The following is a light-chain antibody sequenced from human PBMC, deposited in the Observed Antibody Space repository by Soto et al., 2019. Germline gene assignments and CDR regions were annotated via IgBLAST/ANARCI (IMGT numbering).Light chain of an antibody. CDR2: EVS. Sequence: QSALTQPPSASGSPGQSVTISCTGTSSDVGAYKYVSWYQQYPGNAPKLMIYEVSKRPSGVPDRFSGSKSGNTASLPVSGLQAEDEADYYCTSYVGSDIWVFGGGTKVTVL. J-gene: IGLJ3*02. V-gene: IGLV2-8*01. CDR1: SSDVGAYKY. CDR3: TSYVGSDIWV.